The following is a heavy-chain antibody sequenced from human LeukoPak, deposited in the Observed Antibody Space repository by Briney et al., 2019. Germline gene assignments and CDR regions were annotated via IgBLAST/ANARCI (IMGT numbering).Heavy chain of an antibody. CDR1: GFTFSSYS. CDR3: ATGGPMEIGVDS. D-gene: IGHD1-14*01. V-gene: IGHV3-21*01. J-gene: IGHJ5*01. Sequence: GGSLRLSCAASGFTFSSYSMNWVRQAPGKGLEWVSSISSSSSYIYYADSVKGRFTISRDNAKNSLYLQMNSLRAEDTAVYYCATGGPMEIGVDSWGQGTLVTVSS. CDR2: ISSSSSYI.